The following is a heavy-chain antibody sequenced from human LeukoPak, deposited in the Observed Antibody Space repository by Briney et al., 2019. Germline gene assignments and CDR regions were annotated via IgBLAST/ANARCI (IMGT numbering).Heavy chain of an antibody. CDR3: TTLGTRP. J-gene: IGHJ5*02. CDR1: GFTFTNAW. Sequence: GGSLRLSCAASGFTFTNAWMSWVRQAPGKGLEWVARMKSKTGGGATDYGAPVKGRFTISRDDSKNTVYLQMNSLKTEDTAVYYCTTLGTRPWGQGTLVTVSS. V-gene: IGHV3-15*01. CDR2: MKSKTGGGAT.